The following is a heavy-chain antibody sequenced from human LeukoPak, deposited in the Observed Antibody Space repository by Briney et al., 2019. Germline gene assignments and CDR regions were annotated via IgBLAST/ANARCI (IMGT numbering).Heavy chain of an antibody. CDR1: GYNFPSYW. J-gene: IGHJ4*02. V-gene: IGHV5-51*01. D-gene: IGHD5-24*01. CDR3: ARHGEMAAIGNFDS. CDR2: IYPGNSDT. Sequence: GESLKISCQVSGYNFPSYWIGWVRQMPGKGLEWMGIIYPGNSDTRYSPSFQGQVTISANKSISTAYLQWSSLKASDTAMYYCARHGEMAAIGNFDSWGQGTLVTVSS.